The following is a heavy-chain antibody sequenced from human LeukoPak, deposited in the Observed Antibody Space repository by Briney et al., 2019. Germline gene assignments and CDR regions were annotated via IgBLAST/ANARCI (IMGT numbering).Heavy chain of an antibody. CDR2: IYYSGST. CDR3: ARDSPGRYFDY. Sequence: SETLSLTCSVSGGSINSYYWSWIRQPPGKGLEWIGQIYYSGSTNYNPSLKSRVTISLDMSENQFSLKLTSVTAADTAVYYCARDSPGRYFDYWGQGTLVTVSS. CDR1: GGSINSYY. J-gene: IGHJ4*02. V-gene: IGHV4-59*12.